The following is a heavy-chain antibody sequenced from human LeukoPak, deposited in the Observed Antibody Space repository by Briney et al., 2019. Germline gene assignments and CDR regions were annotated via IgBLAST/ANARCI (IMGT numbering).Heavy chain of an antibody. J-gene: IGHJ5*02. V-gene: IGHV4-4*07. CDR3: ARDRIERSSNWFDP. CDR2: IYTSGST. CDR1: GGSISSYY. Sequence: SETPSLTCTVSGGSISSYYWSWIRQPAGKGLEWIGRIYTSGSTNYNPSLKSRVTMSVDTSKNQFSLKLSSVTAADTAVYYCARDRIERSSNWFDPWGQGTLVTVSS. D-gene: IGHD2/OR15-2a*01.